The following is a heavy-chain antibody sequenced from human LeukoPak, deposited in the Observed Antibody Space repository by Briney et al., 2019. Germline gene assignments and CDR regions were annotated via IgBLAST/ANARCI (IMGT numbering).Heavy chain of an antibody. CDR3: ARVGAKKNHYYGMDV. V-gene: IGHV4-34*01. CDR2: INHSGST. J-gene: IGHJ6*02. CDR1: GGSLSGYY. Sequence: SETLSLTCAVYGGSLSGYYWSWIRQPPGKGLEWIGEINHSGSTNYNPSLKSRVTISVDTSKNQFSLKLSSVTAADTALYYCARVGAKKNHYYGMDVWGQGTTVTVSS. D-gene: IGHD1-26*01.